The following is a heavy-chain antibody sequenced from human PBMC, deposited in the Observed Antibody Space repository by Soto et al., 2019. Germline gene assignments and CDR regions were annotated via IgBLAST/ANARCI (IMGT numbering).Heavy chain of an antibody. D-gene: IGHD4-4*01. CDR3: ARHASSRTSNYDYYAVDV. Sequence: GASVKVSCKASGYTFTSYDINWVRQMPGKGLDWMGIIYPGDSDSRYNPSFQGHVTISADKSISTAYLQWSSLRASDSAIYYCARHASSRTSNYDYYAVDVWGLGTTVTVSS. V-gene: IGHV5-51*01. CDR1: GYTFTSYD. CDR2: IYPGDSDS. J-gene: IGHJ6*02.